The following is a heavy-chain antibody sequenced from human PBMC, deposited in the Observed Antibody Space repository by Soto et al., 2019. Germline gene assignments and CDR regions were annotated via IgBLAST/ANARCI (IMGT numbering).Heavy chain of an antibody. CDR2: SSTYNGNT. J-gene: IGHJ4*02. CDR3: AREYCSEGVCYGVDY. CDR1: GYTFTNFG. Sequence: ASVKASCKNSGYTFTNFGISSARQAPGQGLEGMGWSSTYNGNTNSAQMLQGRVTMTTDTSTSTVYMELRSLISDDTAMYYCAREYCSEGVCYGVDYWGQGTLVTVSS. D-gene: IGHD2-8*01. V-gene: IGHV1-18*01.